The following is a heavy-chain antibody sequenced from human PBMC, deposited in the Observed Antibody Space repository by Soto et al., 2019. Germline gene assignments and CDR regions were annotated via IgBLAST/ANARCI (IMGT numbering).Heavy chain of an antibody. V-gene: IGHV1-69*13. Sequence: SVKVSCKASGGTFSSYAISWVRQAPGQGLEWMGGVIPIFGTANYAQKFQGRVTITADESTSTAYMELSSLRSEDTAVYYCARGGYSGPNWFDPWGQGTLVTVSS. CDR3: ARGGYSGPNWFDP. D-gene: IGHD1-26*01. J-gene: IGHJ5*02. CDR1: GGTFSSYA. CDR2: VIPIFGTA.